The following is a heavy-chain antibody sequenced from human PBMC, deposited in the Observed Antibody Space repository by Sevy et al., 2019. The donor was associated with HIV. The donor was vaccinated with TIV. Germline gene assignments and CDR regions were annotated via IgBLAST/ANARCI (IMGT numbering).Heavy chain of an antibody. CDR2: ISYDGNYK. CDR1: GFTFPIYS. Sequence: GGSLRRSCVASGFTFPIYSVLWVRQAPGKGLEWLTLISYDGNYKYYAHSVKGRFTITRDNSNNILYLQMSGLRVEDTALYFCARVAVEYCTNDCYHRFDHWGLGTLVTVSS. D-gene: IGHD2-8*01. CDR3: ARVAVEYCTNDCYHRFDH. V-gene: IGHV3-30*04. J-gene: IGHJ4*02.